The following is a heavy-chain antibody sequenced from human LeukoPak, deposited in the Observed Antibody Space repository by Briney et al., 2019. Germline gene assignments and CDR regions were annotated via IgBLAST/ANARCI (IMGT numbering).Heavy chain of an antibody. V-gene: IGHV4-39*01. Sequence: KPSETLSLTCTVSGGSISSSSYYWGWIRQPPGKGLERIGSIYYSGSTYYNPSLKSRVTISVDTSKNQFSLKLSSVTAADTAVYYCAGGDSSSWDYNWFDPWGQGTLVTVSS. J-gene: IGHJ5*02. CDR2: IYYSGST. CDR3: AGGDSSSWDYNWFDP. CDR1: GGSISSSSYY. D-gene: IGHD6-13*01.